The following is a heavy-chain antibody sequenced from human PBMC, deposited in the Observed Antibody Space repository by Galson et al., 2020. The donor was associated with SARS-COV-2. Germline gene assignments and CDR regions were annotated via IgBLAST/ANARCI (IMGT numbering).Heavy chain of an antibody. CDR2: IYTSGST. CDR3: ARVLRTAMAP. V-gene: IGHV4-4*07. J-gene: IGHJ5*02. CDR1: GGSISSYY. D-gene: IGHD5-18*01. Sequence: SETLSLTCTVAGGSISSYYWSWIRQLAGKGLEWIGRIYTSGSTNYNPSLKRRVTMSVDTSKNQFSLKLSSVTAADTAVYYCARVLRTAMAPWGQGTLVTVTS.